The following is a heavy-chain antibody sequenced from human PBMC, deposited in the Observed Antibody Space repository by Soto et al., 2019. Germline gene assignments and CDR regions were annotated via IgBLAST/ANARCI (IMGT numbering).Heavy chain of an antibody. CDR1: AFTFRNYA. CDR3: AKDRSYTSCYGFDH. J-gene: IGHJ4*02. CDR2: IGNSGGST. V-gene: IGHV3-23*01. D-gene: IGHD2-2*01. Sequence: GGSLRLSCAASAFTFRNYAMSWVRQAPGKGLEWVAAIGNSGGSTHYADSVKGRFTISRDNSKNTLYLQMNNLRAEDTALYYCAKDRSYTSCYGFDHWGPGALVTVSS.